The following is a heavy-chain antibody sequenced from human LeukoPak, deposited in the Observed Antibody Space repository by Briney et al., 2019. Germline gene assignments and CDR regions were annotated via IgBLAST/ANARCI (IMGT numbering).Heavy chain of an antibody. D-gene: IGHD3-10*01. Sequence: ASVKVSCKASGYTFTSYGISWVRQAPGQGLEWMGWISAYNGNTNYAQKLQGRVTMTTDTSTSTVYMELSSLRSEDTAVYYCARGGNYYGMDVWGQGTTVTVSS. V-gene: IGHV1-18*01. J-gene: IGHJ6*02. CDR2: ISAYNGNT. CDR3: ARGGNYYGMDV. CDR1: GYTFTSYG.